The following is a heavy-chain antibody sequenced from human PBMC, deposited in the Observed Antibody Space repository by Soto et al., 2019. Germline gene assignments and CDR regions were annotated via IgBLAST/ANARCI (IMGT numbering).Heavy chain of an antibody. V-gene: IGHV3-49*04. CDR2: IRSKAYGGTT. Sequence: GGSLRLSCTASGFTFGDYAMSWVRQAPGKGLEWVGFIRSKAYGGTTEYAASVKGRFTISRDDSKSIAYLQMNSLKTEDTAMYYCTRDTPGATFDYWGQGTLVTVSS. CDR1: GFTFGDYA. D-gene: IGHD1-26*01. J-gene: IGHJ4*02. CDR3: TRDTPGATFDY.